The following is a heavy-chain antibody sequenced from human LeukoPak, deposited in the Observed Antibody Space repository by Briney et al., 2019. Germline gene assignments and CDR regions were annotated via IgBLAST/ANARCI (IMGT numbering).Heavy chain of an antibody. CDR2: ISSSSSYI. D-gene: IGHD3-10*01. J-gene: IGHJ4*02. V-gene: IGHV3-21*01. CDR1: GFTFSSYS. Sequence: GGSLRLSCAASGFTFSSYSMTWVRQAPGKGLEWVSSISSSSSYIYYADSVKVRFTISRDNAKNSLYLQMNSLRAEDTAVYYCASRVPFDYWGQGTLVTVSS. CDR3: ASRVPFDY.